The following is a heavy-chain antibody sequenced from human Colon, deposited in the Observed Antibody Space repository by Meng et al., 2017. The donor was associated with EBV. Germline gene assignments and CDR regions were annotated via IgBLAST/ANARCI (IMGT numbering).Heavy chain of an antibody. CDR2: MSSDGSNE. Sequence: QVQLVESGGGVVQPGRSLRLSCAASGFPFSEFALHWVRQGPGKGLEWVAVMSSDGSNEYYAESVQGRFTISRDNSKNTLYLQMNDLRAEDTAVYYCAKPTNYVERHFDLWGRGTLVTVAS. J-gene: IGHJ2*01. D-gene: IGHD2-8*01. CDR1: GFPFSEFA. CDR3: AKPTNYVERHFDL. V-gene: IGHV3-30*18.